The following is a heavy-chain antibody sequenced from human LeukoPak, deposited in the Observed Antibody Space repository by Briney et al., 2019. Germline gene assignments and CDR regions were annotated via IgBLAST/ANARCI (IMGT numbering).Heavy chain of an antibody. CDR1: EFTLSSAW. Sequence: GGSRRLSCVASEFTLSSAWVRWVRQAPGKGLEWVGRLGSKAAGGTTDYAAPVKDRFTNSRHDSKNTLYLQMNSLKTEVTAFYYCTAGAYCGQGTLVTVSS. CDR3: TAGAY. CDR2: LGSKAAGGTT. V-gene: IGHV3-15*04. J-gene: IGHJ4*02.